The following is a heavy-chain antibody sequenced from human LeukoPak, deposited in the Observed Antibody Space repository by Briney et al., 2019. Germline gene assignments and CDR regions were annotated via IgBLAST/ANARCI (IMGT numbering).Heavy chain of an antibody. J-gene: IGHJ6*02. CDR2: INHSGST. Sequence: SETLSLTCAVYGGSFSGYYWSWIRQPPGKGLEWIGEINHSGSTNHNPSLKSRVTISVDTSKNQFSLKLSSVTAADTAVYYCARKIRPLYGMDVWGQGTTVTVSS. D-gene: IGHD1-1*01. CDR3: ARKIRPLYGMDV. V-gene: IGHV4-34*01. CDR1: GGSFSGYY.